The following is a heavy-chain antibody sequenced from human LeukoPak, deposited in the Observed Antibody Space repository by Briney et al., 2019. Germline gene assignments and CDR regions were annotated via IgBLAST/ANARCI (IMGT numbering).Heavy chain of an antibody. D-gene: IGHD1-14*01. J-gene: IGHJ3*01. CDR2: ISAYNGNT. CDR1: GYTFTIYG. Sequence: ASVKVSFTASGYTFTIYGISWVRQAPGQGVEWMGSISAYNGNTNYAQKLQGRVTMTTDTSTSTAYMELRSLRSDDTAVYYCAREYNPGSDVWGQGTMVTVSS. CDR3: AREYNPGSDV. V-gene: IGHV1-18*01.